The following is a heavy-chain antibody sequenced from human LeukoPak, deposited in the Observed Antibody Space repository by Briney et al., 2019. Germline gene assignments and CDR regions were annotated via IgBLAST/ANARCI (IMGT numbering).Heavy chain of an antibody. D-gene: IGHD6-19*01. Sequence: GRSLRLSCAASGFTFSSYGMHWVRQAPGKGLEWVAVISYDGSNKYYADSVKGRFTISRDNSKNTLYLQMNSLRAEDTALYYCAKDWAPYSSIEQYYFDYWGQGTLVTVSS. V-gene: IGHV3-30*18. CDR2: ISYDGSNK. CDR1: GFTFSSYG. J-gene: IGHJ4*02. CDR3: AKDWAPYSSIEQYYFDY.